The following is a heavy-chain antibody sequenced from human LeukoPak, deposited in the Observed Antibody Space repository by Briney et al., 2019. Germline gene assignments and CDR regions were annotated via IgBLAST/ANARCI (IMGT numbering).Heavy chain of an antibody. J-gene: IGHJ3*02. CDR3: AMYSSLGAFDI. CDR2: IYYSGST. V-gene: IGHV4-39*01. D-gene: IGHD6-19*01. Sequence: PSETLSLTCTVSGGSISSSSYYWGWIRQPPGKGLEWIGSIYYSGSTYYNPSLKSRVTISVDTSKNQFSLKLSSVTAADTAVYYCAMYSSLGAFDIWGQGTMVTVSS. CDR1: GGSISSSSYY.